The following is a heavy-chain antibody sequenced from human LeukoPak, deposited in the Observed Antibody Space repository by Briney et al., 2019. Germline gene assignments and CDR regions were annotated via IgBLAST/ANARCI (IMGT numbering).Heavy chain of an antibody. CDR2: IYYSGST. J-gene: IGHJ4*02. D-gene: IGHD7-27*01. CDR3: ARRNWGSHFDY. Sequence: SETLSLTCTVSGDSISSGSYYWGWIRQPPGKGLEWFGNIYYSGSTYYNPSLKSRVTISVDTSKNQFSLKVRSVTAADTAVYYCARRNWGSHFDYWGQGTLVTVSS. CDR1: GDSISSGSYY. V-gene: IGHV4-39*01.